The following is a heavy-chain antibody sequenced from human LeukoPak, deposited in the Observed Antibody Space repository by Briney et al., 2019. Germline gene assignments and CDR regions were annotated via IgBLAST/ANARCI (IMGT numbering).Heavy chain of an antibody. Sequence: PSETLSLTCTVSGGSISSYYWSWIRQPARKGLEWIGRIYTSGSTNYNPALKSRVTMSVDTSKNQFSLKLTSVTAADTAAYYCARVRAAAIPYYFDYWGQGTLVTVSS. V-gene: IGHV4-4*07. D-gene: IGHD2-2*01. CDR3: ARVRAAAIPYYFDY. CDR1: GGSISSYY. CDR2: IYTSGST. J-gene: IGHJ4*02.